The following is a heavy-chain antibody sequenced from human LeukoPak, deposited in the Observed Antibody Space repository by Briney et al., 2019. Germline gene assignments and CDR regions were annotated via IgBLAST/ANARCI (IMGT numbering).Heavy chain of an antibody. J-gene: IGHJ6*03. D-gene: IGHD6-13*01. V-gene: IGHV3-21*04. Sequence: GGSLRLFCAASGFTFSSYAMSWVRQAPGKGLEWVSSISSSSSYIYYADSVKGRFTISRDNAKNSLYLQMNSLRAEDTAVYYCAKDRVATERYYMDVWGKGTTVTISS. CDR2: ISSSSSYI. CDR3: AKDRVATERYYMDV. CDR1: GFTFSSYA.